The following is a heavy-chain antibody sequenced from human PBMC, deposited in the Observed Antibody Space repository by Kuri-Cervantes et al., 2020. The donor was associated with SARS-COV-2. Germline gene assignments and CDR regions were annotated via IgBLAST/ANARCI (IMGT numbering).Heavy chain of an antibody. CDR2: IKQDGSEK. CDR3: ARCVATIRGWFDP. Sequence: GESLKISCAASGFTFSSYWMSWVRQAPGKGLEWVANIKQDGSEKYYVDSVKGRFTISRDNSKNTLYLQMNSLRDEDTAIYYCARCVATIRGWFDPWGQGTLVTVSS. J-gene: IGHJ5*02. CDR1: GFTFSSYW. V-gene: IGHV3-7*01. D-gene: IGHD5-12*01.